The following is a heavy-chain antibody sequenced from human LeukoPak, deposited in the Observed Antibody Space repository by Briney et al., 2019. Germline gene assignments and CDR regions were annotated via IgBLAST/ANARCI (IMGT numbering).Heavy chain of an antibody. V-gene: IGHV1-18*01. J-gene: IGHJ3*02. CDR3: AIRDYGGNLDAFDI. D-gene: IGHD4-23*01. CDR2: ISAYNGNT. Sequence: ASVKVSCKASGCTFTSYGISWVRQAPGQGLEWMGWISAYNGNTNYAQKLQGRVTMTTDTSTSTAYMELRSLRSDDTAVYYCAIRDYGGNLDAFDIWGQETMVTVSS. CDR1: GCTFTSYG.